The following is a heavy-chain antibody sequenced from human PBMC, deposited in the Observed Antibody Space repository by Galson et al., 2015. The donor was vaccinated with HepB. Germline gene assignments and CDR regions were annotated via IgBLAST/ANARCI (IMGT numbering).Heavy chain of an antibody. J-gene: IGHJ4*02. Sequence: SLRLSCAASGFIVDGSGMSWVRQAPGKGLEWVSGISASGGKTYYADSVKGRFTKSRDKFQNTVYLQMNSLRVDDSALYYCTRDSGWESAYWGQGTLVTVSS. D-gene: IGHD3-10*01. CDR3: TRDSGWESAY. CDR1: GFIVDGSG. V-gene: IGHV3-23*01. CDR2: ISASGGKT.